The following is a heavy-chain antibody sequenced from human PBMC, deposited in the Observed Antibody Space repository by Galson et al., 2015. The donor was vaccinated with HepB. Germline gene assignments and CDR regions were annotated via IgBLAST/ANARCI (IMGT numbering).Heavy chain of an antibody. V-gene: IGHV3-30*18. CDR2: ISYDGSNK. CDR3: AKGGPRYCSGGSCYLDY. CDR1: GFTFSSYG. Sequence: SLRLSCAASGFTFSSYGMHWVRQAPGKGLEWVAVISYDGSNKYYADSVKGRFTISRDNSKNTLYLQMNSLRAEDTAVYYCAKGGPRYCSGGSCYLDYWGQGTLVTVSS. J-gene: IGHJ4*02. D-gene: IGHD2-15*01.